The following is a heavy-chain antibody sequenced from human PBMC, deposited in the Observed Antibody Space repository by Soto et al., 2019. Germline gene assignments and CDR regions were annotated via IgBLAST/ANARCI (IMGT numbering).Heavy chain of an antibody. CDR2: ISGSGANT. Sequence: EVQLLESGGGLVQPGGSLRLSCAVSGFTLSSYAMSWVRQDPGKGLEWVSAISGSGANTYYADSVKGRFTISRDKSKNTLFLQMSSLRAEDTAVYYCAKGGITLVRGSFDYWGQGTLVTVSS. D-gene: IGHD3-10*01. J-gene: IGHJ4*02. V-gene: IGHV3-23*01. CDR1: GFTLSSYA. CDR3: AKGGITLVRGSFDY.